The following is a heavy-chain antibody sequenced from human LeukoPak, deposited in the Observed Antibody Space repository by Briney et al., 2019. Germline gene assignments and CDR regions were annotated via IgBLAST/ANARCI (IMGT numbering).Heavy chain of an antibody. D-gene: IGHD1-26*01. V-gene: IGHV5-51*01. CDR2: IYPGDSDT. CDR1: GYSFTNYW. CDR3: ARRVGSYWFFDY. J-gene: IGHJ4*02. Sequence: GESLKISCKGSGYSFTNYWIGWVRQMPGKGLEWMGIIYPGDSDTRYIPSFQGQVPISADKSINSAYLQWSSLKASDTAMYDCARRVGSYWFFDYWGQGTLVTVSS.